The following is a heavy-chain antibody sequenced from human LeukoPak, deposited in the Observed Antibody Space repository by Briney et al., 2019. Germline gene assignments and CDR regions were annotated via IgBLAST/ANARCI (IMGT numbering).Heavy chain of an antibody. D-gene: IGHD6-6*01. Sequence: ASVTVSCKASGYTFTGYYRHWVRQAPGQGLEGMGWINPNSGGTNYAQKFQGRVTMTRDTSISTAYMELSRLRSDDTAVYYCARDYSAQIAARPPVNWFDPWGQGTLVTVSS. V-gene: IGHV1-2*02. CDR3: ARDYSAQIAARPPVNWFDP. J-gene: IGHJ5*02. CDR2: INPNSGGT. CDR1: GYTFTGYY.